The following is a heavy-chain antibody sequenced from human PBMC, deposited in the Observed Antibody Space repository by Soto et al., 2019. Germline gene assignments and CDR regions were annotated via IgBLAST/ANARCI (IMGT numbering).Heavy chain of an antibody. V-gene: IGHV1-18*01. D-gene: IGHD7-27*01. CDR3: ATLLGGYYYYYYMDV. CDR2: ISAYNGNT. Sequence: ASVKVSCKASGYTFTSYGISWVRQAPGQGLEWMGWISAYNGNTNYAQKLQGRVTMTTDTSTSTAYMELRSLRSDDTAVYYCATLLGGYYYYYYMDVWGKGTTVTVSS. J-gene: IGHJ6*03. CDR1: GYTFTSYG.